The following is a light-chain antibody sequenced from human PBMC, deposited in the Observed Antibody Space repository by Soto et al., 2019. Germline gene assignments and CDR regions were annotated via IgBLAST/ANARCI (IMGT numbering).Light chain of an antibody. CDR1: SSDVGGYNY. V-gene: IGLV2-14*01. Sequence: QSALTQPASVSGSPGQSITISCTGTSSDVGGYNYVSWYQQHPGKAPKIMFYDVSIRPSGVFNRLGGSKSGNTASLTIAGLQAEDEAYYYCSSYTSSSTLVFGGGTKLTVL. CDR3: SSYTSSSTLV. CDR2: DVS. J-gene: IGLJ2*01.